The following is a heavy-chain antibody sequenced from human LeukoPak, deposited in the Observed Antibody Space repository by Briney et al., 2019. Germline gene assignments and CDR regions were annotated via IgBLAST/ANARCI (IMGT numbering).Heavy chain of an antibody. Sequence: SETLSLTCAVYGGSFSGYYWNWLRQSPRKGLEWIGEVLHDGSTNYNPSLKSRVTIAVDTSQNQFSLKLSAVTAADTAVYYCARGKYYFDSSGYDYWGQGSQVAVSS. V-gene: IGHV4-34*12. CDR3: ARGKYYFDSSGYDY. CDR2: VLHDGST. J-gene: IGHJ4*02. D-gene: IGHD3-22*01. CDR1: GGSFSGYY.